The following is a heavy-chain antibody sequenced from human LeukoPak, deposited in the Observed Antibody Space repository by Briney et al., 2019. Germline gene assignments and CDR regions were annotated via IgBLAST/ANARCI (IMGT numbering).Heavy chain of an antibody. D-gene: IGHD4-17*01. V-gene: IGHV3-23*01. Sequence: GGSLRLSCEASGFTFSTFAMIWVRQPPGKGLEWVSSIFPSGGEIHYADSVKGRFTISRDNSKNTLYLQMNSLRAEDTAVYYCAKYYGDDPDYYYYMDVWGKGTTVTISS. CDR3: AKYYGDDPDYYYYMDV. J-gene: IGHJ6*03. CDR1: GFTFSTFA. CDR2: IFPSGGEI.